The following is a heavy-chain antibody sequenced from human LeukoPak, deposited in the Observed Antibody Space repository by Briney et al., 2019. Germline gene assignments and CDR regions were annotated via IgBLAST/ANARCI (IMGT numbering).Heavy chain of an antibody. V-gene: IGHV1-18*01. D-gene: IGHD2-21*02. Sequence: ASVKVSCKPSGYTFTSYGISWVRQAPGQGLEWMGWISAYNGNTNYAQNLHGRVTMTTDTSTSTAYMELRSLRSDDTAVYYCARDLVRHCGGDCQFDYWGQGTLVTVSS. CDR2: ISAYNGNT. J-gene: IGHJ4*02. CDR3: ARDLVRHCGGDCQFDY. CDR1: GYTFTSYG.